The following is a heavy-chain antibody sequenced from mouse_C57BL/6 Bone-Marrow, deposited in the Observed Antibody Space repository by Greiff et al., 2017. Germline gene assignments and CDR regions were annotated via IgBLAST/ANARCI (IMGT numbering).Heavy chain of an antibody. CDR3: ARVDSSGFAY. Sequence: EVKLVESGGGLVQPGGSLKLSCAASGFTFSDYYMYWVRQTPEKRLEWVAYISSGGGSTYYPDTVKGRFTISRDNAKNTLYLQMSRLKSEDTAMYYCARVDSSGFAYWGQGTLVTVSA. D-gene: IGHD3-2*02. CDR1: GFTFSDYY. CDR2: ISSGGGST. V-gene: IGHV5-12*01. J-gene: IGHJ3*01.